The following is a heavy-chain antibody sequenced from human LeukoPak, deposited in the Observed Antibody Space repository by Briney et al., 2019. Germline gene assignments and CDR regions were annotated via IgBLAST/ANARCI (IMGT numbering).Heavy chain of an antibody. CDR3: ARGITYYYDSSGYYYYFDY. CDR2: INHSGST. Sequence: PSETLSLTCAVYGGSFSGYYWSWIRQPPGKGLEWIGEINHSGSTNYNPSLKSRVTISVDTSKNQFSLKLSSVTAADTAVYYCARGITYYYDSSGYYYYFDYWGQGTLVTVSS. D-gene: IGHD3-22*01. CDR1: GGSFSGYY. J-gene: IGHJ4*02. V-gene: IGHV4-34*01.